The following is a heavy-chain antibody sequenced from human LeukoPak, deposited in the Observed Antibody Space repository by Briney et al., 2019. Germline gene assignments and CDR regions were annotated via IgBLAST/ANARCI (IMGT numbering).Heavy chain of an antibody. CDR1: GFTFSLYG. Sequence: PGGSLRLSCAASGFTFSLYGKHWARQAPGKGLEWVSYISSSGSTIYYADSVKGRFTISRDNAKNSLYLQMNSLRAEDTAVYYCARLTDYGGNSDYFDYWGQGTLVTVSS. CDR2: ISSSGSTI. V-gene: IGHV3-48*03. D-gene: IGHD4-23*01. CDR3: ARLTDYGGNSDYFDY. J-gene: IGHJ4*02.